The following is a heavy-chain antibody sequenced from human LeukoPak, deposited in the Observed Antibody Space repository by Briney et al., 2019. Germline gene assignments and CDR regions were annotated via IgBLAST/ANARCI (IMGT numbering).Heavy chain of an antibody. V-gene: IGHV1-69*13. CDR3: ARDPNYYGDYAMSRYQAPGRFDP. J-gene: IGHJ5*02. CDR1: GGTFSSYA. CDR2: IIPIFGTA. Sequence: ASVKVSCKASGGTFSSYAISWVRQAPGQGLEWMGGIIPIFGTANYAQKFQGRVTITADESTSTACMELSSLRSEDTAVYYCARDPNYYGDYAMSRYQAPGRFDPWGQGTLVTVSS. D-gene: IGHD4-17*01.